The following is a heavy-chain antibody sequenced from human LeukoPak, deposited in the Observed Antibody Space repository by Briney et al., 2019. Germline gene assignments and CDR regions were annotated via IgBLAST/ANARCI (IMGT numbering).Heavy chain of an antibody. CDR2: SRSKADSYTA. CDR1: GFTFSDSF. J-gene: IGHJ4*02. Sequence: GGSLILSCAASGFTFSDSFMSWVRQAPGKGLEWVGRSRSKADSYTAEYAASVKGRFTISRDESKNSLYLQISSLETEDAAVYYCATSSWYRLAYWGQGSLVTVSS. V-gene: IGHV3-72*01. CDR3: ATSSWYRLAY. D-gene: IGHD6-13*01.